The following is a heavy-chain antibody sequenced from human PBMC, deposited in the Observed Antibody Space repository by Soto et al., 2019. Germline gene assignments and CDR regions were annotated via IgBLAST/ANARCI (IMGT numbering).Heavy chain of an antibody. Sequence: ASVKVSCKASGYTFTGYYMHWVRQAPGQGLEWMGWINPNSGGTNYAQKFQGWVTMTRDTSISTAYMELSRLRSDDTAVYYCARDKAHCSSTSCPNNWFDPWGQGTLVTVSS. V-gene: IGHV1-2*04. CDR1: GYTFTGYY. CDR3: ARDKAHCSSTSCPNNWFDP. D-gene: IGHD2-2*01. CDR2: INPNSGGT. J-gene: IGHJ5*02.